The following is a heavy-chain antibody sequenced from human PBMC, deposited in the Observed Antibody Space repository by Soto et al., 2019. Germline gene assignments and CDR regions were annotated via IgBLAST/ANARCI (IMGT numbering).Heavy chain of an antibody. V-gene: IGHV3-23*01. CDR2: MSISGEKT. CDR1: GFIFSDYS. Sequence: WGSLRLSCAASGFIFSDYSIALFRHTPGKGLEWVSGMSISGEKTFYADSVNGRFTVSRDSSKNTVYLQMNSLRVEDTAVYYCARWSGDGDLWGQGTLVTVSS. D-gene: IGHD3-10*01. CDR3: ARWSGDGDL. J-gene: IGHJ4*02.